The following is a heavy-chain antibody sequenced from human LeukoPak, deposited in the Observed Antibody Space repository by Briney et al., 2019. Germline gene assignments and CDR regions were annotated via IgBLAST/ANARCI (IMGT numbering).Heavy chain of an antibody. Sequence: GGSLRLSCAASGFTVSSNYMSWVRQAPGKGLEWVANIKQDGSEKYYVDSVKGRFTISRDNAKNSLYLQMNSLRAEDTAVYYCARRFFDYWGQGTLVTVSS. CDR3: ARRFFDY. CDR1: GFTVSSNY. V-gene: IGHV3-7*01. J-gene: IGHJ4*02. CDR2: IKQDGSEK.